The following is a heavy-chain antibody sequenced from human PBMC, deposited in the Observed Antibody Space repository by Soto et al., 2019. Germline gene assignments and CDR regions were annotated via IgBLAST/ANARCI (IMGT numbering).Heavy chain of an antibody. CDR3: TRSITGTTSSDY. D-gene: IGHD1-7*01. CDR2: SRDKGNSYST. CDR1: GFTFSDYY. Sequence: ESGGGLVQPGGSLRLSCAGSGFTFSDYYIDWVRQAPGKGLEWVGRSRDKGNSYSTDYAASMKGRFTISRDASKNSLFLQMNSLKTEDTALYYCTRSITGTTSSDYWGQGTLVTVSS. V-gene: IGHV3-72*01. J-gene: IGHJ4*02.